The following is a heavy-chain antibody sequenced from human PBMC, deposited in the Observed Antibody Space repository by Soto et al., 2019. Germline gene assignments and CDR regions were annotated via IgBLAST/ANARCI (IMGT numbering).Heavy chain of an antibody. CDR3: AKERRYSFDAFDI. J-gene: IGHJ3*02. V-gene: IGHV3-30*18. D-gene: IGHD5-12*01. CDR2: ISYDGREK. Sequence: QEQLVESGGGVVQAGRSLRLSCAASGFTFNFFGMHWVRQAPGKGLEWVAVISYDGREKYYADSMKGRFTMSRDNSKNMVYLEMSSLRPEDTSVYYCAKERRYSFDAFDIWGHGTMVTVSS. CDR1: GFTFNFFG.